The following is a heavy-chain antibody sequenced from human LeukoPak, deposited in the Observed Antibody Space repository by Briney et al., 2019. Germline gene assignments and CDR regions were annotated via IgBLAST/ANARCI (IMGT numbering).Heavy chain of an antibody. D-gene: IGHD5-18*01. Sequence: PGGSLRLSCAASGFTFSDAWMTWVRQVPGKGLEWVGAIKSKSDGGTTDSAAPVKGRFTISRGDSENMVYLQMNSLKTEDTALYYCTTGRGYYYGVDYWGQGTLVTVSS. CDR1: GFTFSDAW. CDR2: IKSKSDGGTT. V-gene: IGHV3-15*01. CDR3: TTGRGYYYGVDY. J-gene: IGHJ4*02.